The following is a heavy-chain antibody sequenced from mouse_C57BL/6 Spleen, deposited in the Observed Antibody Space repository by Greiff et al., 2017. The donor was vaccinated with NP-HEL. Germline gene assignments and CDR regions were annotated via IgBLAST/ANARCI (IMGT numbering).Heavy chain of an antibody. V-gene: IGHV5-9-1*02. J-gene: IGHJ3*01. CDR2: ISSGGDYI. D-gene: IGHD4-1*01. Sequence: EVKVVESGEGLVKPGGSLKLSCAASGFTFSSYAMSWVRQTPEKRLEWVAYISSGGDYIYYADTVKGRFTISRDNARNTLYLQMSSLKSEDTAMYYCTRGWDWDWFAYWGQGTLVTVSA. CDR3: TRGWDWDWFAY. CDR1: GFTFSSYA.